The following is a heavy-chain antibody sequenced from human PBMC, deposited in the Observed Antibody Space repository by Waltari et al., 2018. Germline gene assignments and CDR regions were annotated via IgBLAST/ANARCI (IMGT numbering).Heavy chain of an antibody. CDR2: IGTAGDT. J-gene: IGHJ3*02. V-gene: IGHV3-13*01. D-gene: IGHD4-4*01. CDR3: ARDAENSHAFDI. Sequence: EVQLVESGGGLVQPGGSLRLSCAASGFTFSSYDMHWVLQATGKGLEWVSAIGTAGDTYYPGSVKGRFTISRENAKNSLYLQMNSLRAGDTAVYYCARDAENSHAFDIWGQGTMVTVSS. CDR1: GFTFSSYD.